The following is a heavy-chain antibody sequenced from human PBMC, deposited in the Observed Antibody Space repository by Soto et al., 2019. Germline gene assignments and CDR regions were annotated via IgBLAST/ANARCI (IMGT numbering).Heavy chain of an antibody. V-gene: IGHV4-39*01. CDR3: ARAGLNKWGSRQAFDY. CDR2: IYETGST. Sequence: PSETLSLTCTVSGGSISSSSYYWGWIRQPPGRGLEWIGGIYETGSTSYNPSLKSRVTISVDRSKNQFSLKVNSVTAADTAVYFCARAGLNKWGSRQAFDYWGQGPLATASS. J-gene: IGHJ4*02. CDR1: GGSISSSSYY. D-gene: IGHD7-27*01.